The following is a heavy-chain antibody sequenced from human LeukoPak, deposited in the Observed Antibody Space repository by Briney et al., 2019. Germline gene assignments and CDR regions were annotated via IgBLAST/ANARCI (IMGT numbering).Heavy chain of an antibody. CDR1: RFPFSSYT. Sequence: GGSLRLSCAASRFPFSSYTMNWVRQAPGKGLEWVSSISTSSNYIYYADSVKGRFTISRDNANNSLYLQMNSLRAEDTAVYYCARCGGDCSSYYGMDVWGRGTTVTVSS. V-gene: IGHV3-21*01. J-gene: IGHJ6*02. CDR3: ARCGGDCSSYYGMDV. D-gene: IGHD2-21*02. CDR2: ISTSSNYI.